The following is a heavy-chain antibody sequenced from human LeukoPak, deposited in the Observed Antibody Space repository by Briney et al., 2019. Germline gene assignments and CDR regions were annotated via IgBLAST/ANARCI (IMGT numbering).Heavy chain of an antibody. CDR2: TYYRSKWYN. Sequence: SQTLSLTCAISGDSVSSNSAAWNWIRQSPSRGLEWLGRTYYRSKWYNDYAVSVKSRITINPDTSKNQFSLQLSSVTPEDTAVYYCARVGAAAGTRGKYENAFDIWGQGTMVTVSS. J-gene: IGHJ3*02. CDR1: GDSVSSNSAA. CDR3: ARVGAAAGTRGKYENAFDI. D-gene: IGHD6-13*01. V-gene: IGHV6-1*01.